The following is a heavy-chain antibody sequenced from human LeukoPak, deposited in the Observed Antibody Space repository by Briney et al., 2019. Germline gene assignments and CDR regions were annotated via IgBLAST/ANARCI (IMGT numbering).Heavy chain of an antibody. CDR3: ARLYGGNSFDY. V-gene: IGHV5-51*01. CDR1: GYSFTTSW. Sequence: GESLKISCKGSGYSFTTSWIGWVRQMPGKGREWMGIIYPSDSDSRYSPSFQGQVSISVDKSISTAYLQWSSLKASDTAMYYCARLYGGNSFDYWGQGTLVTVSS. D-gene: IGHD4-23*01. J-gene: IGHJ4*02. CDR2: IYPSDSDS.